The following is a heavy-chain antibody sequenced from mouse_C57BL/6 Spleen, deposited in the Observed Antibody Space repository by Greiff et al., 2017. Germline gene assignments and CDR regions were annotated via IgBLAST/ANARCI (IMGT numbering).Heavy chain of an antibody. CDR3: ARDYYGSSYVGYYAMDY. V-gene: IGHV5-4*01. J-gene: IGHJ4*01. CDR2: ISHGGGYT. D-gene: IGHD1-1*01. Sequence: EVQLVESGGGLVKPGGSLKLSCAASGFTFTGYAMSWVRQTPEQRLEWVATISHGGGYTYYPDNLKGRYTISRDNAKNNLYLQMSQLKSEDTAMDYCARDYYGSSYVGYYAMDYWGQGTSVTVSS. CDR1: GFTFTGYA.